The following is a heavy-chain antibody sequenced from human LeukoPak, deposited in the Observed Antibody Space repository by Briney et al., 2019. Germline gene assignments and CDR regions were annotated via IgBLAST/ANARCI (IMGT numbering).Heavy chain of an antibody. CDR2: ISRTTTYI. D-gene: IGHD5-24*01. CDR1: GFTLSYFG. Sequence: PGGSLRPSCAASGFTLSYFGMNWVRQAPGKGLEWVSSISRTTTYIYYADSVKGRFTISRDNAKNSLHLQMTSLRDEDTAVYYCARDLDGYNSPFDYWGQGTLVTVSS. CDR3: ARDLDGYNSPFDY. V-gene: IGHV3-21*01. J-gene: IGHJ4*02.